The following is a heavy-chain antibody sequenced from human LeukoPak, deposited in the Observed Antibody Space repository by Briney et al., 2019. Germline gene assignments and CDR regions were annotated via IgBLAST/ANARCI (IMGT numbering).Heavy chain of an antibody. CDR3: ARDEGDAAAGTFGY. V-gene: IGHV3-21*01. CDR1: GFTFSSYT. J-gene: IGHJ4*02. D-gene: IGHD6-13*01. CDR2: ISSSSSYI. Sequence: GGSLRLSCAASGFTFSSYTMNWVRQAPGKGLEWVSSISSSSSYIYYADSVKGRFTISRDNAKNSLYLQMNSLRAEDTAVYYCARDEGDAAAGTFGYWGQGTLVTVSS.